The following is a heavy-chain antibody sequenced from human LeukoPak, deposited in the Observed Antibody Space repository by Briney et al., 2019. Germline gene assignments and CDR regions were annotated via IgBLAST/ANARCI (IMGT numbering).Heavy chain of an antibody. D-gene: IGHD6-19*01. CDR3: ARDPSGWYFVDY. J-gene: IGHJ4*02. Sequence: GGSLRLSCAASGFTFSSYSMNWVRQAPGKGLEWVSSISSSSSYIYYADSVKGRFTISRDNAKNSLYLQMNSLRAENTAVYYCARDPSGWYFVDYWGQGTLVTVSS. CDR2: ISSSSSYI. CDR1: GFTFSSYS. V-gene: IGHV3-21*01.